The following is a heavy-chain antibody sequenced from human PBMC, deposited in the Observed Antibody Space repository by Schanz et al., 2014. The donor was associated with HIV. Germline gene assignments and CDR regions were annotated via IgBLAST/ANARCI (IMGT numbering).Heavy chain of an antibody. D-gene: IGHD3-22*01. CDR2: MSYDGIRK. CDR3: AKDRNYYDSKYRGKGNYYYYYGMDV. V-gene: IGHV3-30*18. CDR1: GFTFNNYG. Sequence: QVDLVESGGGVVQPGRSLRLSCTASGFTFNNYGMQWVRQAPGKGLEWVAVMSYDGIRKNYADSVKGRFTISRDNSKNTLNLQMKSLRAEDTAVYYCAKDRNYYDSKYRGKGNYYYYYGMDVWGQGTTVTVSS. J-gene: IGHJ6*02.